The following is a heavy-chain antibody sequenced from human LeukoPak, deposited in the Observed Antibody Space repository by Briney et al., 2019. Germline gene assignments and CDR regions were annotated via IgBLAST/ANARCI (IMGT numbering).Heavy chain of an antibody. CDR1: GYTFTNYG. D-gene: IGHD4-23*01. CDR2: ISAYNGYT. CDR3: ARDKAVTTEVTQHFQH. V-gene: IGHV1-18*01. J-gene: IGHJ1*01. Sequence: GASVKVSYKASGYTFTNYGISWVRQAPGQGLEWMGWISAYNGYTDYAQKFQFRVTMTTDTSTSTAYMELRSLRSDDTAVYYCARDKAVTTEVTQHFQHWGQGTLVTVSS.